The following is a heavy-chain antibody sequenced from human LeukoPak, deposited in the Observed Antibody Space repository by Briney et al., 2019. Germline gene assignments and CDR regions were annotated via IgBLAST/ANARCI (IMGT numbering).Heavy chain of an antibody. V-gene: IGHV3-30*18. D-gene: IGHD2-15*01. CDR3: AKGVVAATNAAYYGMDV. CDR2: ISYDESDK. J-gene: IGHJ6*02. Sequence: PGRSLRLSCAASGFTFSNYGMHWVRQAPGKGLEWVAVISYDESDKYYADSVKGRFTISRDNSKNTLYLQMNSLRPEDTAVYYCAKGVVAATNAAYYGMDVWGQGTTDTVSS. CDR1: GFTFSNYG.